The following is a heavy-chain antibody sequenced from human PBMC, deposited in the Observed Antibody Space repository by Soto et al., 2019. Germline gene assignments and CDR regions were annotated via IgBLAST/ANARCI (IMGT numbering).Heavy chain of an antibody. CDR1: GFAFSSHP. Sequence: GGSLRLSCAASGFAFSSHPMSWVRQAPEKGLEWVAGISDGGDLTYNADSVRGRFTISRDNSRNTLYLQMNSLRAEDTAVYYCARRVIGSSRAFDIWGQGAMVTV. CDR2: ISDGGDLT. CDR3: ARRVIGSSRAFDI. D-gene: IGHD3-10*01. J-gene: IGHJ3*02. V-gene: IGHV3-23*01.